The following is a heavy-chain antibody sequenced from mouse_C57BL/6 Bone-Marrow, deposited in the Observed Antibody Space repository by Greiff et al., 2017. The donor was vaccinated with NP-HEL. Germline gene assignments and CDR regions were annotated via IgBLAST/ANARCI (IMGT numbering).Heavy chain of an antibody. Sequence: VQLQQPGAELVKPGASVKMSCKASGYTFTSYWITWVKQRPGQSLEWIGDIYPGSGSTNYNEKFKSKATLTVDTSSSTAYMQLSSLTSEDSAVYDCASEEYYGSSPFAYWGQGTLVTVSA. CDR3: ASEEYYGSSPFAY. CDR2: IYPGSGST. V-gene: IGHV1-55*01. D-gene: IGHD1-1*01. J-gene: IGHJ3*01. CDR1: GYTFTSYW.